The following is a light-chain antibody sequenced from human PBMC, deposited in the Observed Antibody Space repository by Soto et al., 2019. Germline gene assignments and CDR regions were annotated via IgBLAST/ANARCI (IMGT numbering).Light chain of an antibody. J-gene: IGKJ1*01. CDR3: QQYNNYWT. CDR1: QSISYW. CDR2: KAS. Sequence: DIQMTQSPSTLSASVGDRVTITCRASQSISYWLAWYQQKPGKAPNLLIYKASSLESGVPSRFSGSGSGTELTLTISSLQPDYFATYYCQQYNNYWTSGQGTKVEIK. V-gene: IGKV1-5*03.